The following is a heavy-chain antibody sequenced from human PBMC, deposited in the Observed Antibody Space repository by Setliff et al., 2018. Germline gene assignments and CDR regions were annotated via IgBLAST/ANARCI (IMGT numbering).Heavy chain of an antibody. D-gene: IGHD2-15*01. CDR3: ARKKTVYWYYGMDV. Sequence: SETLSLTCTVSGGSISSSSYYWGWIRQPPGKGLEWIGEINHSGSTNYNPSLKSRVTISVDTSKNQFSLKLSSVTAADTAVYYCARKKTVYWYYGMDVWGQGTTVTVSS. CDR1: GGSISSSSYY. J-gene: IGHJ6*02. CDR2: INHSGST. V-gene: IGHV4-39*07.